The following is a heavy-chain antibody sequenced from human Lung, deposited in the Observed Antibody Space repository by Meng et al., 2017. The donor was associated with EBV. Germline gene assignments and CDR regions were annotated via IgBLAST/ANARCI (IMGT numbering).Heavy chain of an antibody. D-gene: IGHD2-15*01. Sequence: QVQVVDSGAEVKKPGGSVKVSCKASGYSLRSYALKWVRQAPGQGLEWMGWINPSNAHTTYAQDFTGRFVFTLDISVNTAYLQINSLKAEDTAIYYCVRDMPDGGISLFDSWGQGTLVTVSS. CDR2: INPSNAHT. V-gene: IGHV7-4-1*02. CDR3: VRDMPDGGISLFDS. J-gene: IGHJ4*02. CDR1: GYSLRSYA.